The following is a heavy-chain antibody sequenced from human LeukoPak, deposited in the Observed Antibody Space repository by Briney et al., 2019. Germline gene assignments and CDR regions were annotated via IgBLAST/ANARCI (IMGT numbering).Heavy chain of an antibody. CDR1: GYTLTELS. J-gene: IGHJ4*02. CDR2: FDPEDGET. Sequence: ASVKVSCKVSGYTLTELSMHWVRQAPGKGLEWMGGFDPEDGETIYAQKFQGRVTMTEDTSTDTAYMELSSLRSEDTAVYYCATLPYSSAWADYWGQGTLVTVSS. D-gene: IGHD6-19*01. CDR3: ATLPYSSAWADY. V-gene: IGHV1-24*01.